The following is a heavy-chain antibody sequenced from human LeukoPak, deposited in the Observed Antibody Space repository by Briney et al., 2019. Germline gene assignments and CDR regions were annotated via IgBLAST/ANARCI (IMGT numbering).Heavy chain of an antibody. CDR1: GFTVSSNY. D-gene: IGHD3-10*01. CDR2: IYSGGST. CDR3: ARELLLGSYYYGMDV. V-gene: IGHV3-53*04. Sequence: GGSLRLSCAASGFTVSSNYMSWVRQAPGKGLEWVSVIYSGGSTYYAGSVKGRFTISRHNSKNTLYLQMNSLRAEDTAVYYCARELLLGSYYYGMDVWGQGTTVTVSS. J-gene: IGHJ6*02.